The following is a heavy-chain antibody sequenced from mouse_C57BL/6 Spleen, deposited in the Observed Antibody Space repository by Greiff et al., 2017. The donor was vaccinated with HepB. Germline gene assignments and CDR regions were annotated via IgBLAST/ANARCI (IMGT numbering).Heavy chain of an antibody. CDR1: GFTFSSYA. J-gene: IGHJ3*01. D-gene: IGHD1-1*01. CDR2: ISDGGSYT. Sequence: EVKLQESGGGLVKPGGSLKLSCAASGFTFSSYAMSWVRQTPEKRLEWVATISDGGSYTYYPDNVKGRFTISRDNAKNNLYLQMSHLKSEDTAMYYCARDYGSSLFAYWGQGTLVTVSA. V-gene: IGHV5-4*01. CDR3: ARDYGSSLFAY.